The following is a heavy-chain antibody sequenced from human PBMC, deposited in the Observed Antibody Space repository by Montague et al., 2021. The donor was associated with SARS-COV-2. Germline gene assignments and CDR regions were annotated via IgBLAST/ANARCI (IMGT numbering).Heavy chain of an antibody. D-gene: IGHD3-22*01. V-gene: IGHV4-31*03. CDR2: IYYSGST. CDR1: GGSISSGGYY. Sequence: TLSFTCTVSGGSISSGGYYWSWIRQHPGKGLEWIGYIYYSGSTYYNPSLKSRVTISVDTSKNQFSLRMSSVTAADTAVYYCARSPEPMIILIITSLNWYFDLWDRGTLVTVSS. CDR3: ARSPEPMIILIITSLNWYFDL. J-gene: IGHJ2*01.